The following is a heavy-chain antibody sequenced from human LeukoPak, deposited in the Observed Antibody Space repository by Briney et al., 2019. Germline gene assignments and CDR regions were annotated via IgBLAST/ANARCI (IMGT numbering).Heavy chain of an antibody. CDR3: ARGSSYGFSMGY. CDR1: GYTFTSYG. Sequence: EASVTVSCKASGYTFTSYGINWVRQAPGQGLEWMGWISTYNGNTNYAQKLQGRVTMTTDTSTSTAYMELRSLRSDDTAVYYCARGSSYGFSMGYWGQGTLVTVSS. D-gene: IGHD5-18*01. J-gene: IGHJ4*02. V-gene: IGHV1-18*01. CDR2: ISTYNGNT.